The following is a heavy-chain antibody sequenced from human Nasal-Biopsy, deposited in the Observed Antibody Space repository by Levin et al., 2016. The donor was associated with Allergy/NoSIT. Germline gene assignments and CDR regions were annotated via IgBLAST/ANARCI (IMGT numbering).Heavy chain of an antibody. CDR2: MDQDGAEK. CDR3: ARVITATFYTFDY. Sequence: GESLKISCVVSGFTFDDYWMSWVRQAPGKGLEWVANMDQDGAEKFYVDSVKGRFTISRDNAKNSLYLQMDSLGAEDTAVYYCARVITATFYTFDYWGQGALVAVSS. CDR1: GFTFDDYW. J-gene: IGHJ4*02. D-gene: IGHD1/OR15-1a*01. V-gene: IGHV3-7*03.